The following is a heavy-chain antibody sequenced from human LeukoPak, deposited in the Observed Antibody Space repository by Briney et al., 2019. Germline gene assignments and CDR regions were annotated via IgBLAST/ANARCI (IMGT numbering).Heavy chain of an antibody. J-gene: IGHJ5*02. D-gene: IGHD3-22*01. CDR2: IYHVGST. CDR1: CGSISSSNW. V-gene: IGHV4-4*02. CDR3: AREWSSGYYPRGSGWFDP. Sequence: SETLSLTCAVSCGSISSSNWWGRVRPPPGKGLEWIGEIYHVGSTNYNPSLKIRATISVDKSKNQFSLKLSSVTAADTAVYYCAREWSSGYYPRGSGWFDPWGQGTLVTVSS.